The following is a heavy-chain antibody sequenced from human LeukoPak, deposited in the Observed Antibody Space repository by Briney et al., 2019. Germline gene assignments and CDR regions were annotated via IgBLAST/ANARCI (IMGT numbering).Heavy chain of an antibody. Sequence: GGSLRLSCVVSGVTFSRYSMNWLRQAPGKGLEWVSSISTTSRYIYYADSVRGRFTISRDNAQSSLYLRMNSLRAEDTAVYYCARDWNLDYWGQGTLVTVSS. CDR2: ISTTSRYI. CDR1: GVTFSRYS. D-gene: IGHD3-3*01. J-gene: IGHJ4*02. V-gene: IGHV3-21*01. CDR3: ARDWNLDY.